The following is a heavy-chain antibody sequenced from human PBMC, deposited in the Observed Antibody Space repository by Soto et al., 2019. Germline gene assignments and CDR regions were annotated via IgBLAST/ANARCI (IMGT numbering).Heavy chain of an antibody. CDR3: ARGRGYSYGLDP. V-gene: IGHV4-30-4*01. CDR1: GDSISSNNNY. CDR2: ISYRGST. Sequence: SETLSLTCTVSGDSISSNNNYWSWIRQPPGEGLEWIGFISYRGSTSYSPSLKSRVAISLDTSKNQFALSLSSVTAADTAVYYCARGRGYSYGLDPWGQGTLVTVS. D-gene: IGHD5-18*01. J-gene: IGHJ5*02.